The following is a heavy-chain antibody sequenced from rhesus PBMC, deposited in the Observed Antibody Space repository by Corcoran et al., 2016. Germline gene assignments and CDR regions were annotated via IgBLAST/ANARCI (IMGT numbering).Heavy chain of an antibody. CDR1: GYSFTSYW. J-gene: IGHJ6*01. D-gene: IGHD2-21*01. Sequence: EVQLVQSGAEVKRPGESLKLSCKTSGYSFTSYWISLVRQMPGKGLEWMGSIDPSDSDTRYSPSFQGQVTISADKSISTAYLQWSSLKASDTATYYCARYGTGSGCYRYGLDSWGQGVVVTVSS. CDR2: IDPSDSDT. CDR3: ARYGTGSGCYRYGLDS. V-gene: IGHV5-20*02.